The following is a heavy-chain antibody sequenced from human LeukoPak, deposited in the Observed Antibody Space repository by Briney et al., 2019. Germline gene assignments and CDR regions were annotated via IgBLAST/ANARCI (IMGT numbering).Heavy chain of an antibody. J-gene: IGHJ4*02. CDR3: ATDYYDSSGYFDY. Sequence: SETLSLTCTVSGGSISSYYWSWIRRPPGKGLEWIGYIYYSGSTNYNPSLKSRVTISVDTSKNQFSLKLSPVTAADTAVYYCATDYYDSSGYFDYWGQGTLVTVSS. CDR2: IYYSGST. CDR1: GGSISSYY. V-gene: IGHV4-59*01. D-gene: IGHD3-22*01.